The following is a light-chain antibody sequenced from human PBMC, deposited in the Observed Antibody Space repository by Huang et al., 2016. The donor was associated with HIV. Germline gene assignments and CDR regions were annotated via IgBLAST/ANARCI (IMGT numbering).Light chain of an antibody. CDR2: AAS. J-gene: IGKJ2*01. V-gene: IGKV1-39*01. CDR1: QSISAN. Sequence: IQMTQSPSSLSASVGDRVTITCRASQSISANLNWYQQKPGKAPKLLIYAASSLQSGVPSRFSGSGSGTDFTLAISSLQPEDFATYYCQQSYSTLRYTFGQGTKLEIK. CDR3: QQSYSTLRYT.